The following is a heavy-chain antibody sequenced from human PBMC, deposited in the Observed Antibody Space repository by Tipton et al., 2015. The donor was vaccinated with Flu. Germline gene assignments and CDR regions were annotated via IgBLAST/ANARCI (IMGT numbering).Heavy chain of an antibody. V-gene: IGHV4-39*07. CDR3: ARGSGSGTDVTFYF. CDR2: VSHSGST. Sequence: TLSLTCTVSGDSITSSSFYWGWIRQPPGKGLEWIGSVSHSGSTSYSPSLKSRVTMSLDPSKNQFSLKLSSVTAADTAVYYCARGSGSGTDVTFYFWGQGTLVTVSS. J-gene: IGHJ4*02. CDR1: GDSITSSSFY. D-gene: IGHD3-10*01.